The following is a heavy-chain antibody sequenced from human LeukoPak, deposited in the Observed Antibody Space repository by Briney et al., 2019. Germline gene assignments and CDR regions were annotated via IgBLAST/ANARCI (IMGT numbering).Heavy chain of an antibody. J-gene: IGHJ3*02. CDR2: IIPIFGTA. CDR3: ARGREGYYDSSGYFYDAFDI. CDR1: GGTFSSYA. D-gene: IGHD3-22*01. V-gene: IGHV1-69*05. Sequence: SVKVSCKASGGTFSSYAISWLRQAPGQGLEWMGGIIPIFGTANYAQKFQGRVTITTDESTSTAYMELSSLRSEDTAVYYCARGREGYYDSSGYFYDAFDIWGQGTMVTVSS.